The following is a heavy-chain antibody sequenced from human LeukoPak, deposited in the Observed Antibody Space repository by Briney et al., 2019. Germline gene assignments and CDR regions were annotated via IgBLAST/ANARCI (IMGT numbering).Heavy chain of an antibody. CDR1: GYTFTGYY. CDR2: MNPNSGNT. V-gene: IGHV1-8*02. Sequence: ASVKVSCKASGYTFTGYYMHWVRQATGQGLEWMGWMNPNSGNTGYAQKFQGRVTMTRNTSISTAYMELSSLRSEDTAVYYCAKYYYYDSSAITDWGQGTLVTVSS. D-gene: IGHD3-22*01. CDR3: AKYYYYDSSAITD. J-gene: IGHJ4*02.